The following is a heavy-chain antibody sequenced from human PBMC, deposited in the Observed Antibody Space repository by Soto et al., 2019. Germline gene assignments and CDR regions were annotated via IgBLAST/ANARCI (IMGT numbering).Heavy chain of an antibody. Sequence: QVQLQQWGAGLLKPSETLSLTCGVYGGSFSGYYWSWIRQPPGKGLEWIGEVNHSGSTNYNPSLMSRVSISVDTFMNQLSLMLSSVTAADMTLYDCAIKCLSYYGSGSPYGMDVLCQGTTVTAS. CDR1: GGSFSGYY. V-gene: IGHV4-34*01. J-gene: IGHJ6*02. CDR2: VNHSGST. CDR3: AIKCLSYYGSGSPYGMDV. D-gene: IGHD3-10*01.